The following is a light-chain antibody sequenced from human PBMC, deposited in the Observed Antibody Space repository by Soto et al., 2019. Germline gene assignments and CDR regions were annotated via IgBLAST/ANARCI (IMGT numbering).Light chain of an antibody. CDR1: SSDVGGYNY. Sequence: QSALTQPASVSGSPGQSITISCTGTSSDVGGYNYVSWYQQHPGRAPKLMIYYVSNRPSGVSNRFSGSKSGNTASLTISGLQAEDEADYYCSSYTSSSTLDVVFGGGTKVTVL. CDR2: YVS. V-gene: IGLV2-14*01. CDR3: SSYTSSSTLDVV. J-gene: IGLJ2*01.